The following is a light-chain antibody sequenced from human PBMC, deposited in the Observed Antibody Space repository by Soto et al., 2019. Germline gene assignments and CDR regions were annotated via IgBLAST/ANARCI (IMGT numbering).Light chain of an antibody. V-gene: IGKV1-12*01. CDR3: QQYKSFSLT. Sequence: DIQMTQSPSSVSASVGDRVAITCRASQGISSWVAWYQQKPGKAPKLLIYASSSLQSGVPSRFSGSGSGTEFSLTISSLQPDDFATYYCQQYKSFSLTFGGRTKVDIK. CDR2: ASS. CDR1: QGISSW. J-gene: IGKJ4*01.